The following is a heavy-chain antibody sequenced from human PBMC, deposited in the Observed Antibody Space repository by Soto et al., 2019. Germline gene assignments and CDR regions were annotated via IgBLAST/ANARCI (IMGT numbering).Heavy chain of an antibody. Sequence: EVQLVESGGGLVQPGGSLRLSCAASGFTFSSYWMSWVRQAPGKGLEWVANIKQDGSEKYYVDSVKGRFTISRDNAKNSLYLQMNSLRAEDTAVYYCARDALSEYQLAPSGFDSWGQGTLVTVSS. V-gene: IGHV3-7*01. D-gene: IGHD2-2*01. J-gene: IGHJ4*02. CDR3: ARDALSEYQLAPSGFDS. CDR1: GFTFSSYW. CDR2: IKQDGSEK.